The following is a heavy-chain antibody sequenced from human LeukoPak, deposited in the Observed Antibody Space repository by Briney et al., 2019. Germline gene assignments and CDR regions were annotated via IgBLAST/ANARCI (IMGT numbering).Heavy chain of an antibody. CDR1: GGTFSSYA. V-gene: IGHV1-69*05. CDR3: ARTTTVTDGYSYFDL. J-gene: IGHJ2*01. Sequence: SVKVSCKASGGTFSSYAISWVRQAPGQGLEWMGGIIPIFGTANYAQKFQGRVTITTDESTSTAYMELSSLRSEDTAVYYCARTTTVTDGYSYFDLWGRGTLVTVSS. D-gene: IGHD4-11*01. CDR2: IIPIFGTA.